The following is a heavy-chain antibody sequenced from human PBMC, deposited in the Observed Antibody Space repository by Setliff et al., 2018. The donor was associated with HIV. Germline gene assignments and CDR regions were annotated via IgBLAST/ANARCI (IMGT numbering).Heavy chain of an antibody. CDR1: GYSFTSYW. J-gene: IGHJ4*02. D-gene: IGHD3-9*01. CDR2: VSLDDSDS. Sequence: GESLKISCKGSGYSFTSYWIGWVRQMPGKGLGWMGIVSLDDSDSRYSPSFQGQVTISADKSISTAYLQWSSLKASDTAMYYCASGRKKNYDLFTGYYRILGVDFDYWGQGTLVTVSS. CDR3: ASGRKKNYDLFTGYYRILGVDFDY. V-gene: IGHV5-51*01.